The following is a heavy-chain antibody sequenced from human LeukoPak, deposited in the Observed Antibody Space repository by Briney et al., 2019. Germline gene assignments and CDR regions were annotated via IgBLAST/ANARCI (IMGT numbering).Heavy chain of an antibody. CDR2: INPSCGST. CDR3: ARDRGGYNSYYFDY. D-gene: IGHD5-24*01. J-gene: IGHJ4*02. CDR1: GYTFTSYY. V-gene: IGHV1-46*01. Sequence: ASVKVSCKASGYTFTSYYMHWVRQAPGQGLEWMGIINPSCGSTSYAQKFQGRVTMTRDMSTSTGYMELSSLRSEDTAVYYCARDRGGYNSYYFDYWGQGTLVNVSS.